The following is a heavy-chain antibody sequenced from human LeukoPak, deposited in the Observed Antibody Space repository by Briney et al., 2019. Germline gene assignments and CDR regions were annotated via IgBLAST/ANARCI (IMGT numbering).Heavy chain of an antibody. J-gene: IGHJ4*02. Sequence: GGSLRLSCTASGFTFNSYDMIWVRQAPGKGLEWCASTGGSGVDTYYADSVKGRFTISRDNSKNTLYLQMNSLRAEDTAVYYCAKRVELDSWGQGTLVTVSS. CDR1: GFTFNSYD. V-gene: IGHV3-23*01. CDR2: TGGSGVDT. CDR3: AKRVELDS.